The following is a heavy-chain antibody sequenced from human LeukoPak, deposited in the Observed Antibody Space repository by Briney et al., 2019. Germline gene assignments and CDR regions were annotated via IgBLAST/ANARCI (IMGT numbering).Heavy chain of an antibody. CDR1: GFTFSRYW. CDR2: IKEDGSKK. J-gene: IGHJ4*02. CDR3: ARAIRGYSYVLDY. D-gene: IGHD5-18*01. Sequence: PGGSLRLSCAASGFTFSRYWMTWVRQAPGKGLEWVANIKEDGSKKNYVDSVKGRFTISRDNAKNSLYLQMNSLRAEDTAVYYCARAIRGYSYVLDYWGQGTLVTVSS. V-gene: IGHV3-7*03.